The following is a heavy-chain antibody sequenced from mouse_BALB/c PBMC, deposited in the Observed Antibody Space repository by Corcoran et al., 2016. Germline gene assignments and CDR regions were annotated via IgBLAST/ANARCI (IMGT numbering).Heavy chain of an antibody. CDR1: GNTFTNYG. CDR3: ARGDYYGSSYFYYAMDY. J-gene: IGHJ4*01. D-gene: IGHD1-1*01. CDR2: INTYTGEP. V-gene: IGHV9-1*02. Sequence: QIQLVQSGPELKKPGETVKISCKASGNTFTNYGMNWVKQAPGKGLKWMGWINTYTGEPTYADDFKGRFAFSLETSASTAYLQINNLKNEDMATYFCARGDYYGSSYFYYAMDYWGQGTSVTVSS.